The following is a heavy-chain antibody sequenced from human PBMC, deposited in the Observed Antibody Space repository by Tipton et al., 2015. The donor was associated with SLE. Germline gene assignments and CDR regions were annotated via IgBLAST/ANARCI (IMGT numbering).Heavy chain of an antibody. V-gene: IGHV4-59*12. CDR2: IYYTGST. CDR3: ARVYSSSHPDV. Sequence: TLSLTCTVSGGSISSYYWSWIRQPPGKGLEWIGYIYYTGSTYYNPSLKSRVTISVDTSKNQFSLKLSSVTSADTAVYYCARVYSSSHPDVWGKGTTVTVSS. J-gene: IGHJ6*04. CDR1: GGSISSYY. D-gene: IGHD6-13*01.